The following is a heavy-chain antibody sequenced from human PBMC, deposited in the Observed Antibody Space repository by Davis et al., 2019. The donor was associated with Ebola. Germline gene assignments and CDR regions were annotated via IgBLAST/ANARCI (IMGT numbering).Heavy chain of an antibody. J-gene: IGHJ4*02. Sequence: GESLKISCAASGFTFSGSVMHWVRPASGKGLEWVGRIRSKANSYATAYAASVKSRFTISRDDSKNTAYLQMNSLKTEDTAVYYCVIVVVMQDYWGQGTLVTVSS. CDR3: VIVVVMQDY. D-gene: IGHD3-22*01. CDR2: IRSKANSYAT. CDR1: GFTFSGSV. V-gene: IGHV3-73*01.